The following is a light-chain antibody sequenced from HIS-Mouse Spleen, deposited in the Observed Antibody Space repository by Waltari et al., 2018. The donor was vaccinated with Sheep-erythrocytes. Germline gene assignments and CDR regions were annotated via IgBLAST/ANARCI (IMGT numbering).Light chain of an antibody. CDR1: SSDVGGYNY. J-gene: IGLJ3*02. CDR3: SSYTSSSTWV. V-gene: IGLV2-14*03. CDR2: DVS. Sequence: QSALTQPASVSGSPGQSITISCTGTSSDVGGYNYVSWYQQHPGKVPKLMIYDVSNRPSGGSNRFSGSKSGNTASLTISGLQAEDEADYYCSSYTSSSTWVFGGGTKLTVL.